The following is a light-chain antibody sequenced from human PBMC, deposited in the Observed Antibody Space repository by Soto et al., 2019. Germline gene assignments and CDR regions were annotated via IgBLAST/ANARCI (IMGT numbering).Light chain of an antibody. J-gene: IGLJ1*01. V-gene: IGLV2-14*01. Sequence: QSALTQPASVSGSPGQSISIPCTGSSSDVGGYNYVSWHQQHPGKSPKLMISDVSHRPSGVSSRFSGSKSGNTAFLIISGLQPDDEADYYCSSFTRSTPTYVFGTGPKVTV. CDR3: SSFTRSTPTYV. CDR2: DVS. CDR1: SSDVGGYNY.